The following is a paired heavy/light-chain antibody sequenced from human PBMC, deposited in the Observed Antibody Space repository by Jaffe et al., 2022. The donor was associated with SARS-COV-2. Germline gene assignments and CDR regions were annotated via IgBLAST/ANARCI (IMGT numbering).Light chain of an antibody. CDR2: AAS. Sequence: DIQLTQSPSFLSASVGDRVTITCRASQGISSYLAWYQQIPGKAPKLLIYAASTLQSGVPSRFSGSGSGTEFTLTISSLQPEDFATYYCQQVNSSPWTFGQGTKVEIK. CDR1: QGISSY. J-gene: IGKJ1*01. V-gene: IGKV1-9*01. CDR3: QQVNSSPWT.
Heavy chain of an antibody. D-gene: IGHD6-19*01. V-gene: IGHV3-23*01. CDR2: IRGNDGRT. CDR1: GFTFSNYA. Sequence: EVQLLESGGGLVQPGGSLRLSCAASGFTFSNYAMSWVRQAPGKGLEWVSSIRGNDGRTYYADSVKGRFTISRDNSKNTLYLQMNSLRAEDTAVYYCGKDRVGSNSGWDLDYWGQGTLVTVSS. J-gene: IGHJ4*02. CDR3: GKDRVGSNSGWDLDY.